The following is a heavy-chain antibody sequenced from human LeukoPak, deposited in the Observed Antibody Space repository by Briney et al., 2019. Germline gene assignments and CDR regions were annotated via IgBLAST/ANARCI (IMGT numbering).Heavy chain of an antibody. Sequence: GGSLRLSCAASGFTVSSNHMSWVRQAPGKGLEWVSVIYSGGSTYYADSVKGRFTISRDNSKNTLYLQMNSLRAEDTAVYYCARGYGDYVTAFDIWGQGTIVTVSS. CDR3: ARGYGDYVTAFDI. D-gene: IGHD4-17*01. J-gene: IGHJ3*02. CDR1: GFTVSSNH. V-gene: IGHV3-53*01. CDR2: IYSGGST.